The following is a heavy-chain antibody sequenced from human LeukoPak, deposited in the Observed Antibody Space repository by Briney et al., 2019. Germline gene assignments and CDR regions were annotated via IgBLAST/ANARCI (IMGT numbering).Heavy chain of an antibody. J-gene: IGHJ5*02. D-gene: IGHD1-1*01. CDR1: GGTFSSYA. V-gene: IGHV1-69*04. CDR2: IIPILGIA. Sequence: GASVEVSCKASGGTFSSYAISWVRQAPGQGLEWMGRIIPILGIANYAQKFQGRVTITADKSTSTAYMELSSLRSEDTAVYYCARVPEGTNWFDPWGQGTLVTVSS. CDR3: ARVPEGTNWFDP.